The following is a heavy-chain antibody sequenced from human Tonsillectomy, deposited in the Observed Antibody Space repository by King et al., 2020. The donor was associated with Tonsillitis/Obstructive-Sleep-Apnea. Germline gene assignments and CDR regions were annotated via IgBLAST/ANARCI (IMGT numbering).Heavy chain of an antibody. D-gene: IGHD1-26*01. Sequence: EVQLVESGGGLVQPGGSLRLSCAASGFTFSDHYMDWVRQAPGKGLEWVGRSRNKANDYTTKYAASVEGRFTISRDDSKNSLFLQMNSLKIEDAAVYYCAGGGEETNPLGSTNYFYGMDVWGQGTTVTVSS. CDR3: AGGGEETNPLGSTNYFYGMDV. CDR2: SRNKANDYTT. V-gene: IGHV3-72*01. CDR1: GFTFSDHY. J-gene: IGHJ6*02.